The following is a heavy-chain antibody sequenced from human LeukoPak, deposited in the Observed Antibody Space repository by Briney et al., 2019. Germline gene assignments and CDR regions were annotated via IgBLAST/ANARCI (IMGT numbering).Heavy chain of an antibody. CDR3: ARGGDSSSWYAFDI. D-gene: IGHD6-13*01. V-gene: IGHV3-7*01. Sequence: PGGSLRLSCAVSGFTFSNYWMSWVRQAPGKGLEWVANIKQDGREKYYVDSVKGRFTISRDNAKNSLYLQMNSLRAEDTAVYYCARGGDSSSWYAFDIWGQGTMVTVSS. CDR2: IKQDGREK. J-gene: IGHJ3*02. CDR1: GFTFSNYW.